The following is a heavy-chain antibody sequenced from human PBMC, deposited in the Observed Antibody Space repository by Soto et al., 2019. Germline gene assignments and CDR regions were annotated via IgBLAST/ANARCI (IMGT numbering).Heavy chain of an antibody. CDR2: IYYSGST. V-gene: IGHV4-30-4*01. CDR3: ARSFDFWSGSPDY. CDR1: GGSISSGDYY. D-gene: IGHD3-3*01. J-gene: IGHJ4*02. Sequence: SETLSLTCTVSGGSISSGDYYWSWIRQPPGKGLEWIGYIYYSGSTYYNPSLKSRVTISVDTSKNQFSLKLSSVTAADTAVYYCARSFDFWSGSPDYWGQGTLVTVSS.